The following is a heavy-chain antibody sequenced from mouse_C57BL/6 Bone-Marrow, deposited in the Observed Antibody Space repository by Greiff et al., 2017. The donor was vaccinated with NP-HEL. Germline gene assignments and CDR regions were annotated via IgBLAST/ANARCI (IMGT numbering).Heavy chain of an antibody. Sequence: EVKLVESGGGLVKPGGSLKLSCAASGFTFSDYGMHWVRQAPEKGLEWVAYISSGSSTIYYADTVKGRFTISRDNAKNTLFLQMTSLRSEDTAMYYCARRMVTTKAWFAYWGQGTLVTVSA. J-gene: IGHJ3*01. D-gene: IGHD2-2*01. CDR3: ARRMVTTKAWFAY. V-gene: IGHV5-17*01. CDR2: ISSGSSTI. CDR1: GFTFSDYG.